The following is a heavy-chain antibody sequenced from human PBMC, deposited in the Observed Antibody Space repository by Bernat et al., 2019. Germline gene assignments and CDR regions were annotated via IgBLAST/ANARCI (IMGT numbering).Heavy chain of an antibody. CDR1: GYTFTNYG. CDR2: INAGNGNT. D-gene: IGHD2-15*01. CDR3: ARAGYCIVSASPISLDHFYYMDV. J-gene: IGHJ6*03. Sequence: QVQLVQSGAEVKKPGASVKVSCKASGYTFTNYGMHWVRQAPGQRLEWMGWINAGNGNTKYSQKIQSRVTITRDTSASTVYMELSSLRSEDTAVYYCARAGYCIVSASPISLDHFYYMDVWGRGTTVTVSS. V-gene: IGHV1-3*01.